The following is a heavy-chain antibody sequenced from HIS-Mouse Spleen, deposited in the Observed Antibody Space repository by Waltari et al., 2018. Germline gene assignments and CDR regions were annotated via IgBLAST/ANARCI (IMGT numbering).Heavy chain of an antibody. D-gene: IGHD6-13*01. Sequence: QLQLQESGPGLVKPSETLSLTCTVSGGSISSSSYYWGWIRQPPGKGMEWFGSIYYSWSTYYNPALKSRVTVSGDTSKNQFSLKLSSVTAADTAVYYCAREIPYSSSWYDWYFDLWGRGTLVTVSS. J-gene: IGHJ2*01. CDR1: GGSISSSSYY. V-gene: IGHV4-39*07. CDR3: AREIPYSSSWYDWYFDL. CDR2: IYYSWST.